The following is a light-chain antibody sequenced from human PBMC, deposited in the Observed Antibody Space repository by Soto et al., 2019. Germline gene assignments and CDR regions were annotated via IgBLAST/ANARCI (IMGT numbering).Light chain of an antibody. CDR3: TSYASGSSHLV. CDR1: SSDIGGYDY. J-gene: IGLJ2*01. Sequence: QYALTQPASVSGSPGQSITLSCTGTSSDIGGYDYVSWYQRHPGKAPKLIIYDVNNRPSGVSNRFSGSKSGNTASLTISGLQAEDEADYYCTSYASGSSHLVFGGGTKLTVL. CDR2: DVN. V-gene: IGLV2-14*01.